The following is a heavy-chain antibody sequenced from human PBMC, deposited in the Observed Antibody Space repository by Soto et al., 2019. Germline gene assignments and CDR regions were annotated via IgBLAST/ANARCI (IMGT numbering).Heavy chain of an antibody. Sequence: ASVKVSCKASGGTFSSYAISWVRQAPGQGLEWMGGIIPIFGTANYAQKFQGRVTITADKSTSTAYMELSSLRSEDTAVYYCARAQYFWSGYYNYFDYWGQGTLVTVSS. D-gene: IGHD3-3*01. CDR2: IIPIFGTA. J-gene: IGHJ4*02. V-gene: IGHV1-69*06. CDR3: ARAQYFWSGYYNYFDY. CDR1: GGTFSSYA.